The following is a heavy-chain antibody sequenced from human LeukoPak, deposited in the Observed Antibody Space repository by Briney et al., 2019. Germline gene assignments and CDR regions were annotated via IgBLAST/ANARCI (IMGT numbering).Heavy chain of an antibody. CDR1: GGSISSTNW. CDR2: ISLSGFT. Sequence: SETLSLTCGVSGGSISSTNWWSWVRQPPGQGLEWNGEISLSGFTNYNPSLKSRVTMSLDKSKNHLSLNLTSVTAADTAVYYCSRESGAFSPFGYWGQGTLVTVSS. D-gene: IGHD1-26*01. CDR3: SRESGAFSPFGY. V-gene: IGHV4-4*02. J-gene: IGHJ4*02.